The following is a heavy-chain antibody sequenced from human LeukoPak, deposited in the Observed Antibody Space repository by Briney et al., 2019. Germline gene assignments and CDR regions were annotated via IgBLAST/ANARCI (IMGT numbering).Heavy chain of an antibody. CDR2: MNPKSNNR. J-gene: IGHJ6*02. Sequence: GASVKVSCKASGYTFTNYDVNWVRQATGQGLEWMGWMNPKSNNRGYAQKFQGRVTMTRDTSTGTVYMELSSLRSEDTAVYYCARVTTGYSGTYWGMDVWGQGTTVTVSS. V-gene: IGHV1-8*02. CDR1: GYTFTNYD. D-gene: IGHD3-9*01. CDR3: ARVTTGYSGTYWGMDV.